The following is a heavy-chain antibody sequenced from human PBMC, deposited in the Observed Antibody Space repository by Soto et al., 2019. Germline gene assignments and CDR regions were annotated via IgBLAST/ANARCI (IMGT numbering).Heavy chain of an antibody. CDR1: CFPFRLSL. D-gene: IGHD3-22*01. V-gene: IGHV3-30-3*01. CDR3: ARGDLYDSNSPFSHAFES. J-gene: IGHJ3*02. Sequence: GGSLRLSCVVSCFPFRLSLIPRVGSAPDKGREWVALISTDGTEKHYPGSVRGRFTISRDNSKNTLYLHMHSLRAEDTAVYYCARGDLYDSNSPFSHAFESWGEGTMVTGS. CDR2: ISTDGTEK.